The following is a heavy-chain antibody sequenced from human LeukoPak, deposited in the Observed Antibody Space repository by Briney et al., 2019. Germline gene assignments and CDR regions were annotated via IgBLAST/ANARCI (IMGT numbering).Heavy chain of an antibody. Sequence: SETLSLTCAVYGGSFSGYYWSWIRQPPGKGLEWIGEINHSGSTNYNPSLKSRVTISVDTSKNQFSLKLSSVTAADTAVYYCARALDSSGYWGVYWGQGTLVTVSS. V-gene: IGHV4-34*01. D-gene: IGHD3-22*01. CDR3: ARALDSSGYWGVY. CDR1: GGSFSGYY. CDR2: INHSGST. J-gene: IGHJ4*02.